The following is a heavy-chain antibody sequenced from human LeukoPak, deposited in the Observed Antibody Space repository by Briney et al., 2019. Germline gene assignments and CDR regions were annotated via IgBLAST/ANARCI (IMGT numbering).Heavy chain of an antibody. CDR2: ISSSSSYI. V-gene: IGHV3-21*01. D-gene: IGHD3-9*01. Sequence: GGSLRLSCAASGFTFSSYSMNWVRQAPGKGLEWVSSISSSSSYIYYADSVKGRFTISRDNAKNSLYLQMNSLRAEDTAVYYCARDSDVYDILTGYSPLLSFDYWGQGTLVTVSS. J-gene: IGHJ4*02. CDR1: GFTFSSYS. CDR3: ARDSDVYDILTGYSPLLSFDY.